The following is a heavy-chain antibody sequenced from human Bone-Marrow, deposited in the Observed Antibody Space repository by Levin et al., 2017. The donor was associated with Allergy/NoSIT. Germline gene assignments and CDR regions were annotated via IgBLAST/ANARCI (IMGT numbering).Heavy chain of an antibody. CDR2: ISYDGSNK. CDR3: ARDRERRSWSGYYYYYGMDV. V-gene: IGHV3-30*04. CDR1: GFTFSSYA. J-gene: IGHJ6*02. Sequence: QAGGSLRLSCAASGFTFSSYAMHWVRQAPGKGLEWVAVISYDGSNKYYADSVKGRFTISRDNSKNTLYLQMNSLRAEDTAVYYCARDRERRSWSGYYYYYGMDVWGQGTTVTVSS. D-gene: IGHD3-3*01.